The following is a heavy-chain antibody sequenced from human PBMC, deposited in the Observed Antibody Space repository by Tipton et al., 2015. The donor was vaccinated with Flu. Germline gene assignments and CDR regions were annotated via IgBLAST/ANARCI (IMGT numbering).Heavy chain of an antibody. V-gene: IGHV1-8*03. J-gene: IGHJ3*02. CDR3: ARRYCGGDCPTSNDAFDI. CDR2: MNPNSGNT. Sequence: QLVQSGAEVKKPGASVKVSFKASGYTFTSYDINWVPQVTGQGLEWMGWMNPNSGNTGYAQKFQGRVTITRNTSICTAYMELSSLRSEDTAVYYCARRYCGGDCPTSNDAFDIWGQGTMVTVSS. CDR1: GYTFTSYD. D-gene: IGHD2-21*02.